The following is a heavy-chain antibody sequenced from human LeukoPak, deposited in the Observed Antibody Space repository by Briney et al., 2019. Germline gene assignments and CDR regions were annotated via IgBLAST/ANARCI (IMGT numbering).Heavy chain of an antibody. Sequence: SQTLSLTCAISGDSVSSNSAAWNWIRQSPSRGLEWLVRTYYRSKLYNDYAVPVKSRITINADTSKNQFSLQLNSVTPEDTAVYYCARDGYYGSGLDVFDIWGQGTMVTVSS. J-gene: IGHJ3*02. V-gene: IGHV6-1*01. CDR3: ARDGYYGSGLDVFDI. D-gene: IGHD3-10*01. CDR2: TYYRSKLYN. CDR1: GDSVSSNSAA.